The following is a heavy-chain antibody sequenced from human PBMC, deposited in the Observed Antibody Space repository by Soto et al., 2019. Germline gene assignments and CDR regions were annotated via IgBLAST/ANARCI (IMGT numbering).Heavy chain of an antibody. CDR1: GFTFSGSA. CDR2: IRSKANSYAT. V-gene: IGHV3-73*01. D-gene: IGHD2-15*01. Sequence: GGSLRLSCAASGFTFSGSAMHWVRQASGKGLEWVGRIRSKANSYATAYAASVKGRFTISRDDSKNTAYLQMNSLKTEDTAVYYCTRHEGPYCSGGSCYVNWFDPWGQGTLVTVSS. CDR3: TRHEGPYCSGGSCYVNWFDP. J-gene: IGHJ5*02.